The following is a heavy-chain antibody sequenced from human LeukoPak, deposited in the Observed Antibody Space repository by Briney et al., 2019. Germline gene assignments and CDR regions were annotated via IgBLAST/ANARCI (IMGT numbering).Heavy chain of an antibody. CDR2: ISVNGGTT. J-gene: IGHJ2*01. CDR3: AKGYSSSWYWYFDL. CDR1: GFTFSSYA. V-gene: IGHV3-64*01. Sequence: GGSLRLSCAASGFTFSSYAMHWVRQAPGKGLEYVSAISVNGGTTYYANSVKGRFTISRDNSKNTLYLQMGSLRAEDMAVYYCAKGYSSSWYWYFDLWGRSTLVTVSS. D-gene: IGHD6-13*01.